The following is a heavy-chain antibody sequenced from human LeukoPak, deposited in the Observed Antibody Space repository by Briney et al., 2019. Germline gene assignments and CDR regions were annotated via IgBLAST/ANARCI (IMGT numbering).Heavy chain of an antibody. CDR3: ARSRIAAAGTHYYDSSGYFHY. Sequence: SETLSLTCAVSGVSLSGYYWGWIRQTPGKGLEWIGEINHSGRTNYNPSLKSRVTISADTSKNQFSLKLSSVTAADTAVYYCARSRIAAAGTHYYDSSGYFHYWGQGTLVTVSS. J-gene: IGHJ4*02. V-gene: IGHV4-34*01. D-gene: IGHD3-22*01. CDR2: INHSGRT. CDR1: GVSLSGYY.